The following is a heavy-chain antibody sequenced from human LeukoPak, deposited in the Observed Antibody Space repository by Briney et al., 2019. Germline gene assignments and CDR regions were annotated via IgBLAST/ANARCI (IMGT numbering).Heavy chain of an antibody. V-gene: IGHV3-7*01. CDR1: GFTFSTYR. D-gene: IGHD4-11*01. CDR2: IKQEGSEK. Sequence: GGSLRLSCAASGFTFSTYRVRGVRQAPGKGLEWVVNIKQEGSEKHRVDSVEGRFTISRDNEKNSLYPHMSSQSAGDACVYYCTKVEETATTAAIIRKYSYYYYYMDVWGKGNTVTVSS. J-gene: IGHJ6*03. CDR3: TKVEETATTAAIIRKYSYYYYYMDV.